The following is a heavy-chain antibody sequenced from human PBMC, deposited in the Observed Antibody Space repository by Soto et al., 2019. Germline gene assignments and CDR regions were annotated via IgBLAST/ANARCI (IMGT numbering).Heavy chain of an antibody. J-gene: IGHJ5*02. CDR3: ARTGITGTKKRQINWFDP. D-gene: IGHD1-7*01. CDR2: IYYSGST. V-gene: IGHV4-30-4*01. CDR1: GGSISSGDYY. Sequence: QVQLQESGPGLVKPSQTLSLTCTVSGGSISSGDYYWSWIRQPPGKGLEWIGYIYYSGSTYYNPSLKSRVTISVDTSKNQFSLKLSSVTAADTDVYYCARTGITGTKKRQINWFDPWGQGTLVTVSS.